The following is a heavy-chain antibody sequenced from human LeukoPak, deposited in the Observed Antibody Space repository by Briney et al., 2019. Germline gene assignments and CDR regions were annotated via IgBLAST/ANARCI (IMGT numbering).Heavy chain of an antibody. J-gene: IGHJ4*02. D-gene: IGHD3-22*01. CDR1: GGSISSSSYY. Sequence: SETLSLTCTVSGGSISSSSYYWGWIRQPPGKGLEWIGSIYNTGSTNYNPSLKSRVTISVDTSKNQFSLKLTSVTAADTAVYFCARTLRGLLPRTYWGQGTLVTVSS. CDR2: IYNTGST. V-gene: IGHV4-39*01. CDR3: ARTLRGLLPRTY.